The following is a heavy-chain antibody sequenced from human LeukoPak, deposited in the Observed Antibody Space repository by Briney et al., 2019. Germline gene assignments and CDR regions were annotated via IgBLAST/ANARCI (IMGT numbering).Heavy chain of an antibody. Sequence: ASVKVSCKASGYTFTGYYMHWGRQAPGQGLEWMGWINPNSGGTNYAQKFQGRVTMTRDTSISTAYMELSRLRSDDTAVYYCARVDFPGSTSLNLGYWGQGTLVTVSS. CDR1: GYTFTGYY. CDR3: ARVDFPGSTSLNLGY. D-gene: IGHD2-2*01. J-gene: IGHJ4*02. V-gene: IGHV1-2*02. CDR2: INPNSGGT.